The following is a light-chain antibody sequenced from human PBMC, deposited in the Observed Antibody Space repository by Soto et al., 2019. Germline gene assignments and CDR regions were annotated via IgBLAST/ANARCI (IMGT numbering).Light chain of an antibody. Sequence: QSALTQPRSVSGSPGQSVTISCTGSSSDVGAYNYVSWYQHHPGKAPQLMIYEVNKRPSGVPDRFSGSKSGNTASLTISGLQADDETDYYCCSYAGSYSWIFGGGTKLTVL. CDR3: CSYAGSYSWI. V-gene: IGLV2-11*01. CDR1: SSDVGAYNY. CDR2: EVN. J-gene: IGLJ2*01.